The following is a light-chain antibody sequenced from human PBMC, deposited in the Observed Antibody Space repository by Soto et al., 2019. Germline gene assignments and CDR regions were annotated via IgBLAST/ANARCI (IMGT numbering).Light chain of an antibody. V-gene: IGLV2-23*01. CDR2: EGS. J-gene: IGLJ2*01. CDR3: CSNAGSSTHVV. Sequence: QSALTQPASVSGSPGQSITISCTGTSSDVGSYNLVSWYQQHPGKAPKLMIYEGSKRPSGVSNRFSGSNSGNTASLTISGLQAEDEADYYCCSNAGSSTHVVFGGGTKLTV. CDR1: SSDVGSYNL.